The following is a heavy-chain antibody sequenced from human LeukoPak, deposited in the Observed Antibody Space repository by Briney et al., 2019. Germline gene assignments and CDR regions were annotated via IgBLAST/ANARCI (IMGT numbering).Heavy chain of an antibody. J-gene: IGHJ4*02. CDR3: ARAFGSGSQVINYFDF. CDR2: INSDGSTT. CDR1: GFTFITYW. D-gene: IGHD3-10*01. V-gene: IGHV3-74*01. Sequence: PGGSLRLSCAASGFTFITYWMHWVRQAPGKGLVWVSSINSDGSTTTYADSVKGRFTISRDNAKNMVHLQMNSLRAEDTAVYYCARAFGSGSQVINYFDFWGQGTLVTVSS.